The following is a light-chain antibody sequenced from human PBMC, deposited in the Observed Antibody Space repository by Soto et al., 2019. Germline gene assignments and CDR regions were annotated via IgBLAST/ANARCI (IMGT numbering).Light chain of an antibody. J-gene: IGLJ2*01. CDR1: SSDVGGYNY. CDR3: SSHSSSSTLVV. V-gene: IGLV2-14*03. CDR2: DVN. Sequence: QAVVTQPASMSGSPGQSITISCTGTSSDVGGYNYVSWYRQHPGKAPKLMIYDVNNRPSGVSNRFSGSKSGNTASLTISGLQAEDEDDYYCSSHSSSSTLVVFGGGTKLTVL.